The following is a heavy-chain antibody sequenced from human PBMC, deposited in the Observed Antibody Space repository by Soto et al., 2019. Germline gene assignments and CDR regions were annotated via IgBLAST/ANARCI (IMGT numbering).Heavy chain of an antibody. CDR3: ARANKAAAGSFDY. CDR2: IYNSGST. V-gene: IGHV4-31*03. CDR1: GGSISSGDYY. J-gene: IGHJ4*02. Sequence: SEILSLTCTVPGGSISSGDYYWSWIRQHPGKGLEWIGHIYNSGSTYYNPSLKSRVTISVDTSKNQFSLKLSSVTAADTAVYYGARANKAAAGSFDYWGQGTLVTVSS. D-gene: IGHD6-13*01.